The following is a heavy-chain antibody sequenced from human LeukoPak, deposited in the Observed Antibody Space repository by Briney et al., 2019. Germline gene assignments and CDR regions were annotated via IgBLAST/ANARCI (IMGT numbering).Heavy chain of an antibody. Sequence: SETLSLTCAVYGGPFSGYYWSWLRQPPGKGLEWIGEINHSEITNYNPSLKSRVTISVDTSKKQFSLNLSSVTAADTAVYYCARAVTYHDVLTGYYRDYFDYWGQGILVTVSS. CDR3: ARAVTYHDVLTGYYRDYFDY. D-gene: IGHD3-9*01. CDR2: INHSEIT. V-gene: IGHV4-34*01. J-gene: IGHJ4*02. CDR1: GGPFSGYY.